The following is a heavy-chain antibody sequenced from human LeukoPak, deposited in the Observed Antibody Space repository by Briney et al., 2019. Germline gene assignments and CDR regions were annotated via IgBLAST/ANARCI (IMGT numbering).Heavy chain of an antibody. V-gene: IGHV5-51*01. CDR1: GYSFTSYW. CDR2: IYPGDSDT. D-gene: IGHD3-3*01. Sequence: GESLKISCKGSGYSFTSYWIGWVRQMPGKGLEWLGIIYPGDSDTRYSPSFQGQVTISADKSISTAYLQWSSLKASDTAMYYCARRLYDFWSGYYTNGGYFDYWGQGTLVTVSS. CDR3: ARRLYDFWSGYYTNGGYFDY. J-gene: IGHJ4*02.